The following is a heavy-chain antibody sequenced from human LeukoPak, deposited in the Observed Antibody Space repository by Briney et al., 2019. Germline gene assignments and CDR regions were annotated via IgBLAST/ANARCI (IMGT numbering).Heavy chain of an antibody. CDR2: ISSSSSYI. CDR1: GFTFSSYS. J-gene: IGHJ4*02. Sequence: GGSLRLSCAASGFTFSSYSMNWVRQAPGKGLEWVSSISSSSSYICYADSVKGRFAISRDNAKNSLYLQMNSLRAEDTAVYYCARGGTRELDYWGQGTLVTVSP. V-gene: IGHV3-21*01. CDR3: ARGGTRELDY.